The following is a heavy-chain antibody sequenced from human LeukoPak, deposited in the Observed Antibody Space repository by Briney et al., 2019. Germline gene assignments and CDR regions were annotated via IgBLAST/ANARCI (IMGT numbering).Heavy chain of an antibody. V-gene: IGHV1-46*03. D-gene: IGHD3-9*01. J-gene: IGHJ4*02. CDR1: GYTFTSYY. Sequence: ASVMVSCKASGYTFTSYYMHWVRQARGQGLEWMGIINPSGGSTSYAQKFQGRVTMTRDTSTSTVYMELSSLRSEDTAVYYCARVKNYDILTGYYYYFDYWGQGTLVTVSS. CDR3: ARVKNYDILTGYYYYFDY. CDR2: INPSGGST.